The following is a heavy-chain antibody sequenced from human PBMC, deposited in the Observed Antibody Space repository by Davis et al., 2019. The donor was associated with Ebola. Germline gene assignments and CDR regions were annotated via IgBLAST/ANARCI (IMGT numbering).Heavy chain of an antibody. Sequence: GESLKISCKGSGYTFSNYWIGWVRQMPGKGLEWMGIIYPGDSKTRYSPSFQGQVTISVDKSINTAYLQWSSLKASDTAIYYCARHGAEFSGSTTLNYYYYYTMDVWGQGTTVTVSS. CDR3: ARHGAEFSGSTTLNYYYYYTMDV. CDR1: GYTFSNYW. V-gene: IGHV5-51*01. J-gene: IGHJ6*02. D-gene: IGHD1-1*01. CDR2: IYPGDSKT.